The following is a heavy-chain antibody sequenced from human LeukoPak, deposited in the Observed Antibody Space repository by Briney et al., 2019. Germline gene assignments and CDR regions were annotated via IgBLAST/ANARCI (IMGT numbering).Heavy chain of an antibody. CDR3: ARTPYYDILTGRSFGAFDI. Sequence: LRLSCAASGFTFSSYAMSWVRQHPGKGLEWIGYIYYSGSTYYNPSLKSRVTISVDTSKNQFSLKLSSVTAADTAVYYCARTPYYDILTGRSFGAFDIWGQGTMVTVSS. V-gene: IGHV4-31*02. CDR2: IYYSGST. D-gene: IGHD3-9*01. CDR1: GFTFSSYA. J-gene: IGHJ3*02.